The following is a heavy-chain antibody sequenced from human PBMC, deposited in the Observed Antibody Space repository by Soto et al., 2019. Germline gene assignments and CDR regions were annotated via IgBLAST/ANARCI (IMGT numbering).Heavy chain of an antibody. Sequence: QVQLVQSGAEVKKPGASVKVSCKASGYTFTSYGISWVRQAPGQGLEWMGWISAYNGNTNHAQKLQGRVTMTTDTATSTAYMELRSLRSDDTAVYYCAREGSITMVRGVIITLDYWGQGTLVTVSS. CDR3: AREGSITMVRGVIITLDY. CDR1: GYTFTSYG. CDR2: ISAYNGNT. D-gene: IGHD3-10*01. V-gene: IGHV1-18*01. J-gene: IGHJ4*02.